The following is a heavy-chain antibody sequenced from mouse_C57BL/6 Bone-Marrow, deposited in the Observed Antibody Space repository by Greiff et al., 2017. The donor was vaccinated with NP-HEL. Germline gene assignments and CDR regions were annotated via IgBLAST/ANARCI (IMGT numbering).Heavy chain of an antibody. CDR2: IDPEKGDT. D-gene: IGHD6-1*01. CDR3: TTREPHFDY. V-gene: IGHV14-4*01. J-gene: IGHJ2*01. CDR1: GFDRKGGE. Sequence: QQSGAELVRPWESVKLSCTASGFDRKGGEEEGWSEGWWGGRECVGWIDPEKGDTEYASKFQGKATITADTSSNTAYLQLSSLTSEDTAVYYCTTREPHFDYWGQGTTLTVSS.